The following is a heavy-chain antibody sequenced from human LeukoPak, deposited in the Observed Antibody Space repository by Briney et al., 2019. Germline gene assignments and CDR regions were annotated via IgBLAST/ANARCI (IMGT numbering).Heavy chain of an antibody. Sequence: ASVKVSCKASGYTFTGYDINCVRQATGQGLEWMGWMNPDTGDTGYAQKFQGRVTMTRNTSIDTAYMELSGLRSEDSAVYYCTRGSLSGSSRDYWGQGTLVTVSS. CDR2: MNPDTGDT. CDR1: GYTFTGYD. J-gene: IGHJ4*02. CDR3: TRGSLSGSSRDY. V-gene: IGHV1-8*01. D-gene: IGHD1-26*01.